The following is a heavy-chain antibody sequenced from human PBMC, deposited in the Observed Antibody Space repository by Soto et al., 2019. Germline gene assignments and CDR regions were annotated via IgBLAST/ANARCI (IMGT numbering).Heavy chain of an antibody. D-gene: IGHD5-12*01. CDR1: GFTFSSYD. Sequence: GGSLRLSCAASGFTFSSYDMHWVRQPTGKGLEWVSSIGTTGESFYPGSVKGRFTISRENAKNSLYLQMNSLRAGDTAVYYCARLSRDGYNYFDYWGQGTLVTVSS. CDR3: ARLSRDGYNYFDY. V-gene: IGHV3-13*01. CDR2: IGTTGES. J-gene: IGHJ4*02.